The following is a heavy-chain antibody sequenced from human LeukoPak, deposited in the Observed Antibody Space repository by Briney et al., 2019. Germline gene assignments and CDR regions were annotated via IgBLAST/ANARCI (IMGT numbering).Heavy chain of an antibody. CDR3: ARDLRVGATSYGY. CDR1: GFTFSSYS. V-gene: IGHV3-21*01. Sequence: GGSLRLSCAASGFTFSSYSMNWVRQAPGKGLEWVSSISSSSSYIYYADSVKGRFTISRDNAKNSLYLQMNSLRAGDTAGYYCARDLRVGATSYGYWGQGTLVTVSS. CDR2: ISSSSSYI. D-gene: IGHD1-26*01. J-gene: IGHJ4*02.